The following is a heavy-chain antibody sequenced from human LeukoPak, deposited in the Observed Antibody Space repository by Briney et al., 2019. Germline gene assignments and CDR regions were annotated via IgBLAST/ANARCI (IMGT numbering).Heavy chain of an antibody. Sequence: SETLSLTCTVSGASISSYYWSWIRQPAGKGLEWIGRIYTSGSTNYNPSLKSRVTISVDTSKNQFSLKLSSVTAADTAVYYCARDVGMGATTAFDIWGQGTMVKVSS. D-gene: IGHD1-26*01. V-gene: IGHV4-4*07. CDR1: GASISSYY. CDR3: ARDVGMGATTAFDI. CDR2: IYTSGST. J-gene: IGHJ3*02.